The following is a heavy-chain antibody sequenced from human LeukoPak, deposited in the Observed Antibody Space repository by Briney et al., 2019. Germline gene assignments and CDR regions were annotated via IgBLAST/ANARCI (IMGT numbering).Heavy chain of an antibody. CDR3: ARSKAQQLVPFDN. J-gene: IGHJ4*02. D-gene: IGHD6-13*01. V-gene: IGHV4-39*01. Sequence: SETLSLTCTVSGGSVSTINYCWDWIRQPPGKGLEWIGSIFYSGSTYYNPSLKSRLGISVDKSKNQFSLKLRSVTATDTAVYYCARSKAQQLVPFDNWGQGTLVTVSS. CDR1: GGSVSTINYC. CDR2: IFYSGST.